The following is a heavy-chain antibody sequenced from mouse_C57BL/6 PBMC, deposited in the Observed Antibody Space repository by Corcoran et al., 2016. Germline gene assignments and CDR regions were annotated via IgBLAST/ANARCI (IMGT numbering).Heavy chain of an antibody. J-gene: IGHJ2*01. Sequence: EVQLQQSGPELVKPGASVKISCKASGYTFTDYYMNWVKQSHGKSLEWIGDINPNNGGTSYNQKFKGKATLTVDKSSSTAYMELRSLTSEDSAVYYCARVCYGSTFDYWGQGTTLTVSS. CDR1: GYTFTDYY. V-gene: IGHV1-26*01. CDR3: ARVCYGSTFDY. CDR2: INPNNGGT. D-gene: IGHD1-1*01.